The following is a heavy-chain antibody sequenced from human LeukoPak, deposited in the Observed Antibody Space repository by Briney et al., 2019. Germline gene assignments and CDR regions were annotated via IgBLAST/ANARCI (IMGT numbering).Heavy chain of an antibody. CDR1: GGSISSSGYY. V-gene: IGHV4-31*03. CDR3: ARDGGTVTHFDY. D-gene: IGHD4-17*01. J-gene: IGHJ4*02. Sequence: SQTLSLTCTVSGGSISSSGYYWSWIRQRPGKGLEWVGYIYYNGNTYYNPSLKSRIAISVDTSENQFSLRLTSVTAADTAVYYCARDGGTVTHFDYWGQGTLVTVSP. CDR2: IYYNGNT.